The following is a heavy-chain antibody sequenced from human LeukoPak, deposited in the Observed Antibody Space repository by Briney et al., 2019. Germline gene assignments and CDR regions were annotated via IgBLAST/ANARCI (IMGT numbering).Heavy chain of an antibody. V-gene: IGHV3-21*01. CDR3: ARDFTLTAAGPEYFQH. Sequence: GGSLRLSCAASGFTFSSYSMNWVRQAPGKGLEWVSSISSSSSYIYYADSVKGRFTISRDNAKNSLYLQVNSLRAEDTAVYYCARDFTLTAAGPEYFQHWGQGTLVTVSS. J-gene: IGHJ1*01. CDR2: ISSSSSYI. D-gene: IGHD6-13*01. CDR1: GFTFSSYS.